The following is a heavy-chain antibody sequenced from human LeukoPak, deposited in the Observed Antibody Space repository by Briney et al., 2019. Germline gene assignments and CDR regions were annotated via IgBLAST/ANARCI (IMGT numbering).Heavy chain of an antibody. J-gene: IGHJ4*02. D-gene: IGHD3-10*02. CDR2: IDGTDGST. CDR1: GLTFTSQA. V-gene: IGHV3-23*01. CDR3: SVRRGDYYDY. Sequence: GGSLRLSCAASGLTFTSQAMSWFRQAPGKGLEWVSAIDGTDGSTYYADSVKGRFTMSRDNPKNTLSLQMSSLRAGDTAVYFCSVRRGDYYDYWGQGTLVTVAS.